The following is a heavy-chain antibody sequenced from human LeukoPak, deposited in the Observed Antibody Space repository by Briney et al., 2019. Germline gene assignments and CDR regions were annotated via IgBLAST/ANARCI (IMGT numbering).Heavy chain of an antibody. Sequence: SETLSLTCTVSGYSISSGYYWGWIRQPPGKGLEWIGSIYHSGSTYYNPSLKSRVTISVDTSKNQFSLKLSSVTAADTAVYYCARDIAVAGTVYWGQGTLVTVSS. D-gene: IGHD6-19*01. V-gene: IGHV4-38-2*02. CDR3: ARDIAVAGTVY. J-gene: IGHJ4*02. CDR2: IYHSGST. CDR1: GYSISSGYY.